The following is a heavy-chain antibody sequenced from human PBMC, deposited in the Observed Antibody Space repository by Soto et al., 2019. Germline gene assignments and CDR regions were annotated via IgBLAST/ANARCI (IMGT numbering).Heavy chain of an antibody. CDR3: ARVGDYSGYDFYFDY. J-gene: IGHJ4*02. CDR1: GFTFSSYA. D-gene: IGHD5-12*01. V-gene: IGHV3-30-3*01. Sequence: QVQLVESGGGVVQPGRSLRLSCAASGFTFSSYAMHGVRQAPGKGLEWVAVISYDGSNKYYADSVKGRFTISRDNAKNSLYLQMNSLRAEDTAVYYCARVGDYSGYDFYFDYWGQGTLVTVSS. CDR2: ISYDGSNK.